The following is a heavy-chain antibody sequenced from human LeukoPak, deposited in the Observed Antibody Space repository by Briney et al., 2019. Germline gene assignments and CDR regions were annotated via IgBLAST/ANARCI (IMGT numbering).Heavy chain of an antibody. D-gene: IGHD5-18*01. J-gene: IGHJ4*02. Sequence: PGRSLRLSCAASGFTFDDYAMHWVRQAPGKGLEWGSGISWNSGSIGYADSVKGRFTISRDNAKSTLYLQMNSLRADDMALYYCTRASGYSSGAVDYWGQGTLVTVSS. V-gene: IGHV3-9*03. CDR3: TRASGYSSGAVDY. CDR2: ISWNSGSI. CDR1: GFTFDDYA.